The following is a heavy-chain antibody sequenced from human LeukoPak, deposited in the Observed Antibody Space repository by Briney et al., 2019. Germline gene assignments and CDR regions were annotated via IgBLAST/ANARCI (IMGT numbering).Heavy chain of an antibody. CDR2: IKNDGSER. V-gene: IGHV3-7*01. Sequence: GGSLRLSCAASGFVFRNYFMSWVRQAPGKGLEWVASIKNDGSERYYVDSVRGRYTISRDNTKNTLFLQMSSLRAEDTAVYYCATDRGWRTSGYYLYYFEYWGQGTLVTFSS. CDR1: GFVFRNYF. CDR3: ATDRGWRTSGYYLYYFEY. D-gene: IGHD3-3*01. J-gene: IGHJ4*02.